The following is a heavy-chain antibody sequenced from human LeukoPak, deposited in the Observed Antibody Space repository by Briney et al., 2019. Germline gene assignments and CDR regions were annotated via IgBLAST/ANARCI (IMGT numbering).Heavy chain of an antibody. CDR3: AREKARYYYDSSIFDY. Sequence: PSETLSLTCTVSGVSIGSTSYYWSWVRQPAGKGLEWIGRIYSSGSTTYNPSLTSRVTISVDTSKNQFSLKLSSVTAADTAVYYCAREKARYYYDSSIFDYWGQGTLVTVSS. CDR1: GVSIGSTSYY. V-gene: IGHV4-61*02. J-gene: IGHJ4*02. CDR2: IYSSGST. D-gene: IGHD3-22*01.